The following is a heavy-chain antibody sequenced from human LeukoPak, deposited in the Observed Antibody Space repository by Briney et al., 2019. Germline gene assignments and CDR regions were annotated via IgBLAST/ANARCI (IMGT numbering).Heavy chain of an antibody. CDR1: GFTFSSYE. D-gene: IGHD6-13*01. J-gene: IGHJ5*02. CDR2: ISGSGTTI. V-gene: IGHV3-48*03. CDR3: AGEGSSSWYWFDP. Sequence: GRSLRLSCAASGFTFSSYEMNWVRQAPGKGLEWVSYISGSGTTIYYADSVKGRFTISRDNAKNSLYLQMNSLRAEDTAVYYCAGEGSSSWYWFDPWGQGTLVTVSS.